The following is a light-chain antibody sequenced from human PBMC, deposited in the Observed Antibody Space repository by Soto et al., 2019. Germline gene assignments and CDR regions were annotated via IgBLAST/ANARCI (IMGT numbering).Light chain of an antibody. Sequence: EIVMTQSPATLSVSPGERATLSCRASQSVSSNLAWYQQKPGQAPRLLMYGISTRATGIPARFSGSGSGTEFTLTLSSLQSEDFAIYYCQQHKNWPLTFGGGTKVEIK. CDR1: QSVSSN. V-gene: IGKV3-15*01. J-gene: IGKJ4*01. CDR3: QQHKNWPLT. CDR2: GIS.